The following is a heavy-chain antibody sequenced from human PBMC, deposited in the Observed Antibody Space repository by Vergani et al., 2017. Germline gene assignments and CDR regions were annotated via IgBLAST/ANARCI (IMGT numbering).Heavy chain of an antibody. J-gene: IGHJ6*02. V-gene: IGHV4-34*01. D-gene: IGHD6-6*01. CDR1: GGSFSGYY. Sequence: QVQLQQWGAGLLKPSETLSLTCAVYGGSFSGYYWSWIRQPPGKGLEWIGSIYYSGSTYYNPSLKSRVTISVDTSKNQFSLKLSSVTAADTAVYYCARSTIAAPTYYYYGMDVWGQGTTVTVSS. CDR3: ARSTIAAPTYYYYGMDV. CDR2: IYYSGST.